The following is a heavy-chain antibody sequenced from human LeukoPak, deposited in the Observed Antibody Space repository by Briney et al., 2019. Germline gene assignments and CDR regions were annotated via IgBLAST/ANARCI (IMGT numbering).Heavy chain of an antibody. D-gene: IGHD4-23*01. CDR1: GFTFDDYA. CDR3: ATELLGV. V-gene: IGHV3-9*01. Sequence: GRSLRLSCAASGFTFDDYAMHWVRQAPGKGLEWVSGISWNSGSIGYADSVKGRFTISRDNAKNSLYLQMNSLRAEDTAVYYCATELLGVWGKGTTVTVSS. J-gene: IGHJ6*04. CDR2: ISWNSGSI.